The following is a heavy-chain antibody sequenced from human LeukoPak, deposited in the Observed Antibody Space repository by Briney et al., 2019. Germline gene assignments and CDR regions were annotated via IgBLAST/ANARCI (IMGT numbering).Heavy chain of an antibody. CDR2: ISPNSDDT. V-gene: IGHV1-2*02. CDR1: GYTFTGYY. J-gene: IGHJ4*02. CDR3: ARGGFDY. Sequence: ASVKVSCKASGYTFTGYYLHWVRQDPGQGLEWMGWISPNSDDTNYAQKFRGRVNMTRDTSISTAYMELSRLRSDDTAIYYCARGGFDYWGQGTLVTVSS.